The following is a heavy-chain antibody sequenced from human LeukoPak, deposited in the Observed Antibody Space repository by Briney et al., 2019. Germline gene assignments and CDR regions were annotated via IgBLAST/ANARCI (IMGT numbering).Heavy chain of an antibody. CDR2: IKQDGSEK. D-gene: IGHD3-22*01. Sequence: PGGSLRLSCAASGFNFSSYWMSWFRQAPGKGLEWVANIKQDGSEKYYVDSVKGRFTISRDNAKNSLYLQMNSLRAEDRAVYYCARDIYYDSSGYFLIDYWGQGTLVTVSS. CDR1: GFNFSSYW. CDR3: ARDIYYDSSGYFLIDY. J-gene: IGHJ4*02. V-gene: IGHV3-7*01.